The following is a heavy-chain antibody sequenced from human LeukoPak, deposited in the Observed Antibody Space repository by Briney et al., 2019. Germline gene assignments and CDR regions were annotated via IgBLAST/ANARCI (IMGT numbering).Heavy chain of an antibody. Sequence: GGSLRLSCAASGFTFSSYSMHWVRQAPGKGLDWVAIISYDGSNKYYADSVKGRFTISRDNSKDTLYLQMNSLRAEDTAVYYCARDSEVGATWAFSVWYLDLWGRGTLVTVSS. CDR2: ISYDGSNK. J-gene: IGHJ2*01. CDR1: GFTFSSYS. V-gene: IGHV3-30*04. D-gene: IGHD1-26*01. CDR3: ARDSEVGATWAFSVWYLDL.